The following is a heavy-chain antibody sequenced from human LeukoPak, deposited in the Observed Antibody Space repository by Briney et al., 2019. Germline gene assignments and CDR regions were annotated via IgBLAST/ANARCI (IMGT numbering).Heavy chain of an antibody. CDR3: ARCMGKGPCGFDY. CDR2: IKQDGSEK. CDR1: GFTFSSYW. Sequence: GGSLRLSCAASGFTFSSYWMSWVRQAPGKGLEWVANIKQDGSEKYYVDSVKGRFTISRDNAKNSLYLQMNSLRAEDTAVYYCARCMGKGPCGFDYWGQGTLVTVSS. J-gene: IGHJ4*02. V-gene: IGHV3-7*03. D-gene: IGHD2-8*01.